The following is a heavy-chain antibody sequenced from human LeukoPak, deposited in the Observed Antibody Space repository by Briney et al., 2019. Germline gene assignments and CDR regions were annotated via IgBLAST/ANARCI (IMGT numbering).Heavy chain of an antibody. CDR2: VKQDGSEA. D-gene: IGHD5-18*01. Sequence: GGSLRLSCAASGFTFSSNWMSWVRQAPGKGLEWVANVKQDGSEAYYVDSVKGRFTISRDNAKNSLFLQMNSLRVEDTAVYYCARAYSYAFEPWGQGTLVTVSS. J-gene: IGHJ5*02. V-gene: IGHV3-7*04. CDR3: ARAYSYAFEP. CDR1: GFTFSSNW.